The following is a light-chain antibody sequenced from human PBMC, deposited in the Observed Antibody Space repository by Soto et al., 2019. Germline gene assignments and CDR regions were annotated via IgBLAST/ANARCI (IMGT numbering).Light chain of an antibody. V-gene: IGKV1-33*01. Sequence: DIQMTQSPSSLSASVGDRVTITCQASQDISNYLSWYQQRPGKAPNLLIYGASNVQTGVPSRFSGSGSGTDFTFTISSLQPEDTATYYCQQYDNLPTFGGGTKVDIK. CDR3: QQYDNLPT. CDR1: QDISNY. CDR2: GAS. J-gene: IGKJ4*01.